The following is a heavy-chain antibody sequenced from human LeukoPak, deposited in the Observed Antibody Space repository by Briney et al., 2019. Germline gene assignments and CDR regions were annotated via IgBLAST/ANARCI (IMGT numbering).Heavy chain of an antibody. Sequence: GGSLRLSCAASGFTFSSYAMSWVRQAPGKGLEWVSAISGSGGSTYYADSVKGRFTISRDNSKNTLHLQMNSLRAEDTAVYYCAKDGGDIVVVVAADGINWFDPWGQGTLVTVSS. CDR2: ISGSGGST. CDR3: AKDGGDIVVVVAADGINWFDP. J-gene: IGHJ5*02. V-gene: IGHV3-23*01. CDR1: GFTFSSYA. D-gene: IGHD2-15*01.